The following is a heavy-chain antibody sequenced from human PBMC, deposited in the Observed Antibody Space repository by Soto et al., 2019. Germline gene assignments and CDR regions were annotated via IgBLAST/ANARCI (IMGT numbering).Heavy chain of an antibody. CDR2: MNQDGSET. D-gene: IGHD5-12*01. V-gene: IGHV3-7*02. J-gene: IGHJ4*02. CDR3: GSFVYFDY. Sequence: VQLVGSGGGLVQPGESLRLSCAASGFTFSNYYLTWVRQAPGKGLEWLANMNQDGSETYYVDSVKGRFTISRDNAKSLLYLQMNSLYYCARDIVAPGSFVYFDYWGQGSLVSVSS. CDR1: GFTFSNYY.